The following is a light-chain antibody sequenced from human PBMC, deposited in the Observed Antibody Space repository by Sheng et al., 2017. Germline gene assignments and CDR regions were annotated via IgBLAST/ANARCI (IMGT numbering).Light chain of an antibody. CDR2: EGS. V-gene: IGLV2-23*01. J-gene: IGLJ1*01. CDR3: CSYTRSSTYV. CDR1: AVMLGVKM. Sequence: SALDSACLRVWVPSESRSPSPALEPAVMLGVKMLSPGTDRTQAKPPNLMIYEGSERPSGVSNRFSGSKSGNTASLTISGLQAEDEADYYCCSYTRSSTYVFGTGTKVTVL.